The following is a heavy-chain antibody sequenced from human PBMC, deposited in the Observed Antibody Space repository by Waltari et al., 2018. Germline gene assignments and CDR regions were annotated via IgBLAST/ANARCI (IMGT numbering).Heavy chain of an antibody. CDR1: GGSISSSSYY. Sequence: QLQLQESGPGLVKPSETLSLTCTVSGGSISSSSYYWGWIRQPPGKGLEWIGSIYYSGSTYYNPSLKSRVTISVDTSKNQFSLKLSSVTAADTAVYYCARDSPRKIGAVAGTGDAFDIWGQGTMVTVSS. V-gene: IGHV4-39*07. J-gene: IGHJ3*02. CDR3: ARDSPRKIGAVAGTGDAFDI. CDR2: IYYSGST. D-gene: IGHD6-19*01.